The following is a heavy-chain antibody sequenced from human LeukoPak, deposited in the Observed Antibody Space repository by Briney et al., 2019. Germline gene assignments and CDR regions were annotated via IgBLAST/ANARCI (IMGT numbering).Heavy chain of an antibody. CDR2: IYYSGNT. V-gene: IGHV4-59*01. CDR3: ARGDGYSWGLDY. CDR1: GGSISSYY. Sequence: SETLSLTCTVSGGSISSYYWSWIRQPPGRGLEWIGYIYYSGNTNNNPSLKSRVTISVDTSKNQFSLKLTSVTAADTAVYYCARGDGYSWGLDYWGQGTLVTVSS. D-gene: IGHD5-24*01. J-gene: IGHJ4*02.